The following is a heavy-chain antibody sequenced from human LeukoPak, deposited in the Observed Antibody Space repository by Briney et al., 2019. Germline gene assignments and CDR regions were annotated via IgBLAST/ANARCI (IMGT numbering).Heavy chain of an antibody. CDR2: INPNSGGT. Sequence: ASVKVSCKASGGTFSSYAISWVRQAPGQGLEWMGRINPNSGGTNYAQKFQGRVTMTRDTSISTAYMELSRLRSDDTAVYYCARGRFLIAVAGTSWFDPWGQGTLVTVSS. CDR1: GGTFSSYA. CDR3: ARGRFLIAVAGTSWFDP. D-gene: IGHD6-19*01. V-gene: IGHV1-2*06. J-gene: IGHJ5*02.